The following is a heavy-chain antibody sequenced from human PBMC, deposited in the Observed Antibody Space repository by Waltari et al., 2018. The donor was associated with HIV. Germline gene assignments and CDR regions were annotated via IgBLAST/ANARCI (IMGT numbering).Heavy chain of an antibody. D-gene: IGHD7-27*01. CDR3: ARDPRWTGASDY. J-gene: IGHJ4*02. V-gene: IGHV3-21*01. CDR1: GFSFSSYS. CDR2: ISTSSPYI. Sequence: EVQLVESGGGLVKPGGSLSLSCAASGFSFSSYSMNWVRRAPGKGVEWVSSISTSSPYIYYADSVKGRFTISRDNAKNSLYLQMNSLRVEDTAVYFCARDPRWTGASDYWGQGTLVTVSS.